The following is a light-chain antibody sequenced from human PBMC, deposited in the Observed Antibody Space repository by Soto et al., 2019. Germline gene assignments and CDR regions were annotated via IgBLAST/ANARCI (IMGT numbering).Light chain of an antibody. CDR3: SSYTSSSTRV. Sequence: QSALTQPASVSGSPGQSITISCTRTSSDVGGYNYVSWYQQHPGKAPKLMIYEVSNRPSGVSNRFSGSKSGNTASLTISGLQAEYEADYYSSSYTSSSTRVFGTGTKVTVL. CDR2: EVS. V-gene: IGLV2-14*01. J-gene: IGLJ1*01. CDR1: SSDVGGYNY.